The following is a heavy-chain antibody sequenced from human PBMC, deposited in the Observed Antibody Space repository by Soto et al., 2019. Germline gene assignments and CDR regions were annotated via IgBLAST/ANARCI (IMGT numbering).Heavy chain of an antibody. V-gene: IGHV3-74*01. Sequence: EVQLVESGGGLVQPGGSLRLSCAASGFTFSSYWMHWVRQAPGKGLVWVSRINSDGSSTSYADSVKGRFTISRDNAKNTVYLQMNRLRAADTAVYYCARDPHYFYDSTGYYDYWGQGTLVTVSS. CDR3: ARDPHYFYDSTGYYDY. CDR1: GFTFSSYW. D-gene: IGHD3-22*01. J-gene: IGHJ4*02. CDR2: INSDGSST.